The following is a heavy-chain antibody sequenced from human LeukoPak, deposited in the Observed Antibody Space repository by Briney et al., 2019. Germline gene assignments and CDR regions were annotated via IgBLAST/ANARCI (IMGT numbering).Heavy chain of an antibody. J-gene: IGHJ3*02. CDR3: AKSPYDSSGYYWSFDAFDI. D-gene: IGHD3-22*01. V-gene: IGHV3-48*03. CDR1: GFTFSSYE. CDR2: ISSSGSTI. Sequence: GGSLRLSCAASGFTFSSYEMNWVRQAPGKGLEWVSYISSSGSTIYYADSVKGRFTISRDNSKNTLYLQMNSLRAEDTAVYYCAKSPYDSSGYYWSFDAFDIWGQGTMVTVSS.